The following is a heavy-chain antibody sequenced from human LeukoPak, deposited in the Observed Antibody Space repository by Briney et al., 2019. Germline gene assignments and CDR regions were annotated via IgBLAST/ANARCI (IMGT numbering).Heavy chain of an antibody. CDR2: IYYSGST. J-gene: IGHJ4*02. Sequence: SETQSLTCTASGGSISSYYWSWIRQPPGKGLEWIGYIYYSGSTNYNPSLKSRVTISVDTSKNQFSLKLSSVTAADTAVYYCARAGSRYCSGGSCYWNLKIDYWGQGTLVTVSS. CDR3: ARAGSRYCSGGSCYWNLKIDY. CDR1: GGSISSYY. V-gene: IGHV4-59*01. D-gene: IGHD2-15*01.